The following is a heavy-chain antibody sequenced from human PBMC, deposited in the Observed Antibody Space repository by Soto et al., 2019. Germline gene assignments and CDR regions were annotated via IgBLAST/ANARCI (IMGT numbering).Heavy chain of an antibody. CDR1: GGSFSGYY. D-gene: IGHD2-15*01. J-gene: IGHJ5*02. Sequence: SETLSLTCAVYGGSFSGYYWSWIRQPPGKGLEWIGEINHSGSTNYNPSLKSRVTISVDTSKNQFSLKLSSVTAADTAVYYCARLRYCSGGSCYSRRFDPWGQGTLVTVSS. V-gene: IGHV4-34*01. CDR3: ARLRYCSGGSCYSRRFDP. CDR2: INHSGST.